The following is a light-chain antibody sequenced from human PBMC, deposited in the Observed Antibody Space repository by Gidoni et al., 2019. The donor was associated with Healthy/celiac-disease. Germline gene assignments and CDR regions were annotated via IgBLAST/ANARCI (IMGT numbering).Light chain of an antibody. CDR1: QSISSY. CDR2: AAS. J-gene: IGKJ4*01. Sequence: DIQMTQSPSSLSASVGDRVTITCRASQSISSYLNWYQQKPGKAPKLLIYAASSLQSGVPSRFSGSGSGTDFTLTISSLQPEDFATYYCQQSYSTPLFXGXTKVEI. CDR3: QQSYSTPL. V-gene: IGKV1-39*01.